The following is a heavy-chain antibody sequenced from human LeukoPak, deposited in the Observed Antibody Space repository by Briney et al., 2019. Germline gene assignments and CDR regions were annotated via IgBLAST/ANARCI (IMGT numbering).Heavy chain of an antibody. CDR2: IYSSGST. Sequence: KPSETLSLTCTVSGDSISTYYWNWIRQPAGKGLEWIGRIYSSGSTNYNPPLKSRVTMSVDTSKNLFSLKPSSVTAADTAVYYCARGSSSSWYGHLGDYYYGMDVWGQGTTVTVSS. D-gene: IGHD6-13*01. J-gene: IGHJ6*02. V-gene: IGHV4-4*07. CDR1: GDSISTYY. CDR3: ARGSSSSWYGHLGDYYYGMDV.